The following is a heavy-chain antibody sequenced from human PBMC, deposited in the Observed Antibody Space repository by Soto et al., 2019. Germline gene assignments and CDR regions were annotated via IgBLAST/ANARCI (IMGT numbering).Heavy chain of an antibody. CDR3: ARGGIAAAGTGYYYYGIDV. CDR2: MNPNSGNT. J-gene: IGHJ6*02. D-gene: IGHD6-13*01. CDR1: GYTFTSYD. Sequence: ASVKVSCKASGYTFTSYDINWVRQATGQGLEWMGWMNPNSGNTGYAQKFQGRVTMTRNTSISTAYMELSSLRSEDTAVYYCARGGIAAAGTGYYYYGIDVWGQGTTVTVYS. V-gene: IGHV1-8*01.